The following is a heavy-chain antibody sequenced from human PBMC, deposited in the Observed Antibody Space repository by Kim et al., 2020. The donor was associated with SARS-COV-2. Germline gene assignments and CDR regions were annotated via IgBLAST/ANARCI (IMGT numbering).Heavy chain of an antibody. CDR1: GGTFSSYA. J-gene: IGHJ5*02. CDR3: ARRVGSSGWYRLFEFDP. Sequence: SVKVSCKASGGTFSSYAISWVRQAPGQGLEWMGGIIPIFGTANYAQKFQGRVTITADKSTSTAYMELSSLRSEDTAVYYCARRVGSSGWYRLFEFDPWGQGTLVTVSS. CDR2: IIPIFGTA. D-gene: IGHD6-19*01. V-gene: IGHV1-69*06.